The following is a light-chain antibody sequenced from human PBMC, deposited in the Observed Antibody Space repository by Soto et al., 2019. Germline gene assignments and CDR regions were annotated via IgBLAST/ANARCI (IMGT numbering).Light chain of an antibody. CDR2: DAS. V-gene: IGKV3-11*01. CDR3: QQRINWPLA. J-gene: IGKJ4*01. Sequence: EIVLTQSPATLSLSPGERATLSCRASQSVSSYLAWYQHKPGQAPRLLIYDASNRATDIPARFSGSGSGTDFTLTLSSLEPDDFAVYYCQQRINWPLAFGGGTKVEIK. CDR1: QSVSSY.